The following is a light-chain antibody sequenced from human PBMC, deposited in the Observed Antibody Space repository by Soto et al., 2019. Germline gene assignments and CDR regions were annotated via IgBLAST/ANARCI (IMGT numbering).Light chain of an antibody. CDR1: SSNIGSNT. CDR3: AAWEDRLDVYV. J-gene: IGLJ1*01. V-gene: IGLV1-44*01. Sequence: SVLTQPPSASGTPGQIVAISCSGSSSNIGSNTVTWYQQLPGTAPKLLIYSTSQRSSGVPGRFSGSKSGASASLSISGLQSEDEADYYCAAWEDRLDVYVFGAGTKVPVL. CDR2: STS.